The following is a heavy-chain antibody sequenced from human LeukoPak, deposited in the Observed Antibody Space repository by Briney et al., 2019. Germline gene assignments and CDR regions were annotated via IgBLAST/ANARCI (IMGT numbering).Heavy chain of an antibody. CDR2: IYSTGRS. Sequence: SETLSLTCTVSGGSISNYFWSWVRQPAGKGLEWIGRIYSTGRSDYNPSLKSRITMSVDTSKNQFSLRLNSVTPADTAVYYCARAKGDYWGQGTLVTVSS. CDR1: GGSISNYF. CDR3: ARAKGDY. J-gene: IGHJ4*02. V-gene: IGHV4-4*07.